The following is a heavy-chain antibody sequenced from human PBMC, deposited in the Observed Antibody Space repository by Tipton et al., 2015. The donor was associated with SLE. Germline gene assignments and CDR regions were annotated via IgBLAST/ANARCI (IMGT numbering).Heavy chain of an antibody. D-gene: IGHD6-19*01. J-gene: IGHJ6*02. Sequence: QSGAEVKKPGSSVRVSCRASGGTFSSLTISWLRQAPGQGLEWMGRISPSLRLINYSQKLQGRVTITADNSTTTAYMELSSLRSEDTAVYYCAATLTAVSGTVYYGMDVWGHGTTVTVSS. CDR3: AATLTAVSGTVYYGMDV. CDR2: ISPSLRLI. CDR1: GGTFSSLT. V-gene: IGHV1-69*02.